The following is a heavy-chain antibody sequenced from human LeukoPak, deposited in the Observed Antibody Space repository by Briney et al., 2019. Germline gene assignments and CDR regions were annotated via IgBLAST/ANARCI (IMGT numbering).Heavy chain of an antibody. CDR1: GYTFTSYD. CDR2: MNPNSGNT. CDR3: ARAFLIRGVTPPVY. J-gene: IGHJ4*02. D-gene: IGHD3-10*01. V-gene: IGHV1-8*01. Sequence: RASVKVSCKASGYTFTSYDINWVRQATGQGLEWMGWMNPNSGNTGYAQKFQGRVTMTRNTSISTAYMELSSLRSEDTAVYYCARAFLIRGVTPPVYWGQGTLVTVSS.